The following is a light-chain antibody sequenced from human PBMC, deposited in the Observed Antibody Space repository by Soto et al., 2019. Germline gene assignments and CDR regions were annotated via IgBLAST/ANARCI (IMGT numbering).Light chain of an antibody. CDR1: QDISSW. J-gene: IGKJ2*01. CDR2: DAS. V-gene: IGKV1-5*01. CDR3: QQYNSFPYT. Sequence: DIQMTQSPSSVSASVGDRVSFTCRASQDISSWLAWYQQKPGKAPKLLIYDASSLESGVPSRFSGSRSGTEFTLTISSLQPDDFATFYCQQYNSFPYTFGQGTKLEIK.